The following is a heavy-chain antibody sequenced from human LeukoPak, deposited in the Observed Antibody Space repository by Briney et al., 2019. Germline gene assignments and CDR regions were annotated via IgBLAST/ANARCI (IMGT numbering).Heavy chain of an antibody. CDR1: GFTFSSYG. D-gene: IGHD6-13*01. Sequence: PGRSLRLSCAASGFTFSSYGMHWVRQAPGKGLEWVAVIWYDGSNKYYADSVKGRFTISRDNSKNTLYLQMNSLRAEDTAVYYCARAPGIAAEDYYYYGKDVWGQGTTVTVSS. CDR3: ARAPGIAAEDYYYYGKDV. V-gene: IGHV3-33*01. J-gene: IGHJ6*02. CDR2: IWYDGSNK.